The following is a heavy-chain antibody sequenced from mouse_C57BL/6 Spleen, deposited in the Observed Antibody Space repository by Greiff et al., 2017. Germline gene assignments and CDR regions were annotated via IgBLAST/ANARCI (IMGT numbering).Heavy chain of an antibody. J-gene: IGHJ4*01. D-gene: IGHD1-1*01. CDR1: GYTFTSYW. CDR2: IDTSDSET. CDR3: SRWGLLYGSSYAMDF. V-gene: IGHV1-52*01. Sequence: VQLQQSGAELVRPGSSVKLSCKASGYTFTSYWMHWVKQRTIQGLEWIGNIDTSDSETHYNQKFKDKDTLNVDKSTRPAYMQLSSQTYEDSAVYYCSRWGLLYGSSYAMDFWGQGTSVTVSS.